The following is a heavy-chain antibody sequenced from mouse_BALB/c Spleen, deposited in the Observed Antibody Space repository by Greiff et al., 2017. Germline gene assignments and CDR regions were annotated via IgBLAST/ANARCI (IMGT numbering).Heavy chain of an antibody. CDR3: AREGSITSVVNCDC. CDR2: SSSGGST. D-gene: IGHD1-1*01. J-gene: IGHJ2*01. Sequence: EVHLVESGGGLVKPGGSLKLSCAASGFTFSSYAMSWVRQTPEERLAWVASSSSGGSTYYPHSVMGRVTISRDNARNVLYLQMSSLTSENTTMYYCAREGSITSVVNCDCWGQGTNHTVSA. CDR1: GFTFSSYA. V-gene: IGHV5-6-5*01.